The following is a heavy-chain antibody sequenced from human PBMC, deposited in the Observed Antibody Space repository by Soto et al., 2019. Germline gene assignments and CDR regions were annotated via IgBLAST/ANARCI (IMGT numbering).Heavy chain of an antibody. Sequence: ASVKVSCKVSGYTLTELSMHWVRQAPGKGLEWMGWMNPNDGNTSYAQKFQGRVTMTRNTSISTAYMELSSLRSEDTAAYYCARGDDSSHDYWGQGTLVTVSS. CDR3: ARGDDSSHDY. V-gene: IGHV1-24*01. J-gene: IGHJ4*02. CDR1: GYTLTELS. CDR2: MNPNDGNT. D-gene: IGHD3-22*01.